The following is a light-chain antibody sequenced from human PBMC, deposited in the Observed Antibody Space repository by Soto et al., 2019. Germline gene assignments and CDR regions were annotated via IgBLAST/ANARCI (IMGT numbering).Light chain of an antibody. CDR3: AAWDDSLRAPV. CDR2: RDD. V-gene: IGLV1-47*01. Sequence: QSVLTQPPSASGTPGQRVTISCSGSKSNIGSNEVYWYQQLPGTAPKLLISRDDERPSGVPDRFSGSKSGTSASLAISGVRSEDEADYFCAAWDDSLRAPVFGGGTKLTVL. CDR1: KSNIGSNE. J-gene: IGLJ2*01.